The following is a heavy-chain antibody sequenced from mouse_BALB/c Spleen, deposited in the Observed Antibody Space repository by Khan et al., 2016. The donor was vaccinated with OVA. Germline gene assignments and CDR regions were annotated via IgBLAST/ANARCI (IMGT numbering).Heavy chain of an antibody. J-gene: IGHJ2*01. Sequence: EVQLQESGPGLVKPSQSLSLTCTVTGYSITSGYGWNWIRQFPGNKLEWMGYISNSGSTNYNQYLKNRISITRDKSKKQFFMQLNSVTSEDTATYYWARTSKIKYWGQGTTLTVSS. CDR3: ARTSKIKY. V-gene: IGHV3-2*02. CDR1: GYSITSGYG. CDR2: ISNSGST.